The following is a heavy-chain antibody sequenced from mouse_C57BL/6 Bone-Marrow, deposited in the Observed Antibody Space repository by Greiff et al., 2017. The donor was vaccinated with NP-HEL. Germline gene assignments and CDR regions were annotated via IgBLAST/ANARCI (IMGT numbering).Heavy chain of an antibody. D-gene: IGHD1-1*01. Sequence: VQLQQPGAELVKPGASVKLSCQASGYTFTSYWMHWVKQRPGQGLEWIGMIHPNSGSTNYNEKFKSKATLTVDKSSSTAYMQLSSLTSEDSAVYYCAGEHYYGSSSYAMDYWGQGTSVTVSS. J-gene: IGHJ4*01. CDR3: AGEHYYGSSSYAMDY. CDR1: GYTFTSYW. V-gene: IGHV1-64*01. CDR2: IHPNSGST.